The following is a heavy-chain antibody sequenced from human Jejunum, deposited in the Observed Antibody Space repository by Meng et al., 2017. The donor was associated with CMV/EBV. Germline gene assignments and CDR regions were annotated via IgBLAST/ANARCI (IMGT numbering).Heavy chain of an antibody. V-gene: IGHV1-69*05. CDR2: VIPGSGTA. Sequence: SFSRYAVNWVRQAPGQGLEWMGGVIPGSGTANYAQRFQGRVSIITDESTSTSYMELNSLRSEDTAVYYCVRGGDSHIWYYYLDFWGQGTLVTVSS. CDR3: VRGGDSHIWYYYLDF. D-gene: IGHD6-13*01. CDR1: SFSRYA. J-gene: IGHJ4*02.